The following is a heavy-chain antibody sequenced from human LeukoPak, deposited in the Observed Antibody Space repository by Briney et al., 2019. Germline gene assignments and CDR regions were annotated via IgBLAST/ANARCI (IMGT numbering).Heavy chain of an antibody. CDR1: GFTFSGYS. V-gene: IGHV3-21*01. Sequence: GGSLRLSCAASGFTFSGYSMNWVRQAPGKGLEWVSSISSSSSYIYYADSVKGRFTISRDNAKNSLYLQMNSLRAEDTAVYYCARDLGPYCGGDCYSGGYFDLWGRGTLVTVSS. J-gene: IGHJ2*01. CDR3: ARDLGPYCGGDCYSGGYFDL. CDR2: ISSSSSYI. D-gene: IGHD2-21*02.